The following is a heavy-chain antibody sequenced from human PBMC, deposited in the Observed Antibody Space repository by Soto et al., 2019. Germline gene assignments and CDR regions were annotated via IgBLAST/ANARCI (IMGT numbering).Heavy chain of an antibody. CDR2: FIPVYRTL. CDR1: GGSFGKSA. D-gene: IGHD3-3*01. Sequence: GASVKVSCKASGGSFGKSAINWVRQTPGQGLEWLGGFIPVYRTLNYAQKFQGRVTITADGSTGTAYMTLSSLASDDTAVYYCATGVIWIGYFTVDSWGQGTRVTVSS. CDR3: ATGVIWIGYFTVDS. V-gene: IGHV1-69*13. J-gene: IGHJ4*02.